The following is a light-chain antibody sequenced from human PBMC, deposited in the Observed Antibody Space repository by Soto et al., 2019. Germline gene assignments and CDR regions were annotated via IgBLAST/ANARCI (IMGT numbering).Light chain of an antibody. Sequence: QSVLTQPPPVSAAPGQKVTISCSGSSSNIGNNYVFWYQQLPVTAPKLLIYDNDKRPSGIPDRFSGSKSGTSATLGITGLQTGDEADYYCATWDRSLRVGVFGGGTKLTVL. V-gene: IGLV1-51*01. CDR1: SSNIGNNY. CDR3: ATWDRSLRVGV. J-gene: IGLJ2*01. CDR2: DND.